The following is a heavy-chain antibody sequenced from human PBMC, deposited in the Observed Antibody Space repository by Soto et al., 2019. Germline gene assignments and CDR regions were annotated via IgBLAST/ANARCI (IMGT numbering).Heavy chain of an antibody. CDR2: IDPSDAYT. Sequence: EVQLVPSGAEVKKPGESLRISCTVSGYSFTSYWITWVRQLPGKGLEWMGRIDPSDAYTNYSPSFQGHVTIASDKTSSTVYLQWSSLQASDTAMYYCARRGSGDFDFWGQGTLVTVSS. CDR1: GYSFTSYW. D-gene: IGHD1-1*01. CDR3: ARRGSGDFDF. V-gene: IGHV5-10-1*01. J-gene: IGHJ4*02.